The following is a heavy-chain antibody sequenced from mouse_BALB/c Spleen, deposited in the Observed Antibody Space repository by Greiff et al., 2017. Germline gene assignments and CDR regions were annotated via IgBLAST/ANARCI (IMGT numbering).Heavy chain of an antibody. CDR1: GFSLTSYG. D-gene: IGHD2-2*01. CDR3: ARNGGLRRDWYFDV. J-gene: IGHJ1*01. CDR2: IWSGGST. V-gene: IGHV2-2*02. Sequence: VKLMESGPGLVQPSQSLSITCTVSGFSLTSYGVHWVRQSPGKGLEWLGVIWSGGSTDYNAAFISRLSISKDNSKSQVFFKMNSLQANDTAIYYCARNGGLRRDWYFDVWGAGTTVTVSS.